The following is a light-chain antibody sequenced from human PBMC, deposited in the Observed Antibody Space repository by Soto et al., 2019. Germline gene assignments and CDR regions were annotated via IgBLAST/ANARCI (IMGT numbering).Light chain of an antibody. CDR3: QQSFSPPYT. CDR2: AAS. Sequence: DIQMTQSPSSLSASVGDRVTITCRASQSISSNLNWYQQKPGKAPKLLIYAASSLQSGVPSRFSGSGSGTDFTLTISSLQPEDFAGYFCQQSFSPPYTFGQGTKLEIK. V-gene: IGKV1-39*01. J-gene: IGKJ2*01. CDR1: QSISSN.